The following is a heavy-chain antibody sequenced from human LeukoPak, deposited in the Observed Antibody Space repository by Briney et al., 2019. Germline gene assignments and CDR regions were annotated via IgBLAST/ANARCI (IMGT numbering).Heavy chain of an antibody. CDR3: ARDMGVGLRPIAAYD. Sequence: SETLSLTCTVSGGSISSSSYYWGWIRQPPGKGLEWIGSIYYSGSTYYNPSLKSRVTISVDTSKNQFSLKLSSVTAADTAVYYCARDMGVGLRPIAAYDWGQGTLVTVSS. D-gene: IGHD4-17*01. V-gene: IGHV4-39*07. J-gene: IGHJ4*02. CDR2: IYYSGST. CDR1: GGSISSSSYY.